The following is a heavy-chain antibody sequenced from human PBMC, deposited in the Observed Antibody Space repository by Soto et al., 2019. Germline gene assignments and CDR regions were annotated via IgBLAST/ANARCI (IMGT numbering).Heavy chain of an antibody. CDR1: GLNFSSYE. D-gene: IGHD3-22*01. Sequence: GGSLRLSYAASGLNFSSYEMNWVRQAPGKGLEWVSYISSSGSTIYYADSLKGRFTISRDNAKNSLYLQMNSLRAEDTAVYYCARVGPDYSDSSGYYASDSWGQGTLVTGSS. CDR2: ISSSGSTI. J-gene: IGHJ4*02. CDR3: ARVGPDYSDSSGYYASDS. V-gene: IGHV3-48*03.